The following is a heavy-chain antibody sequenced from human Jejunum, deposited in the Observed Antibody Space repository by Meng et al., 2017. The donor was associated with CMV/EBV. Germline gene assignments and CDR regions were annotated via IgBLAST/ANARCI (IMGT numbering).Heavy chain of an antibody. D-gene: IGHD2-21*02. J-gene: IGHJ4*02. CDR2: ITSSITFI. Sequence: CAASGITFRTYPMSWVRRAPGKGLGGVSSITSSITFIYYADSAKGRFTISRDNAKNSLYLQMNSLRADDTAVYYCARDYRRGDGSGWGQGTLVTVSS. V-gene: IGHV3-21*01. CDR3: ARDYRRGDGSG. CDR1: GITFRTYP.